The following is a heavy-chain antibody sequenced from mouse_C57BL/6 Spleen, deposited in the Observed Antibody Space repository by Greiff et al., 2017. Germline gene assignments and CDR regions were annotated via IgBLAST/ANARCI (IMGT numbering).Heavy chain of an antibody. CDR2: IDPNSGGT. J-gene: IGHJ4*01. D-gene: IGHD2-1*01. CDR3: AEGGNYPYYAMDY. Sequence: VQLQQPGAELVKPGASVKLSCKASGYTFTSYWMHWVKQRPGRGLEWIGSIDPNSGGTKYNEKFKSKATLTVDKPSSTAYMQLSSLTSEDSAVYDCAEGGNYPYYAMDYWGQGTSVTVSS. V-gene: IGHV1-72*01. CDR1: GYTFTSYW.